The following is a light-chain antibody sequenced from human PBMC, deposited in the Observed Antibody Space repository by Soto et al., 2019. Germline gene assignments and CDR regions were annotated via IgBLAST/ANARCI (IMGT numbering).Light chain of an antibody. CDR3: QQRAKWPLT. V-gene: IGKV3-11*01. CDR1: QSVTRH. Sequence: EIVLTQSPATLSVSPGGRATLSCRASQSVTRHLAWYQQKPGRAPRLLIYDASNRATGIPARFSGSGSGTDFTLTISSLEPEDFAVYSCQQRAKWPLTFGQGTRLEIK. J-gene: IGKJ5*01. CDR2: DAS.